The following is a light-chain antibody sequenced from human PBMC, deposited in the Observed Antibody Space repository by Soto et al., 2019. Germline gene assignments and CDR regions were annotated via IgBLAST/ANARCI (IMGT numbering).Light chain of an antibody. Sequence: QSALTQTASVSGSPGQSITISCTGTSRDVGNYIFVSWYRQHPGKAPKLMIDDINNRPSGVSNRFSGSKSGNTASLTISGLQAEDAADYYCVSYTTSASYGFGTGTKLTVL. J-gene: IGLJ1*01. CDR3: VSYTTSASYG. V-gene: IGLV2-14*01. CDR1: SRDVGNYIF. CDR2: DIN.